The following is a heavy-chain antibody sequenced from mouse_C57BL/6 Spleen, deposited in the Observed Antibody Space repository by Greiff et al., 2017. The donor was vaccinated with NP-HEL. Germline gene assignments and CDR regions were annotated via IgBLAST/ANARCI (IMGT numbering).Heavy chain of an antibody. CDR3: ARDGHFGGYAMDY. D-gene: IGHD3-1*01. CDR2: INYDGSST. CDR1: GFTFSDYY. J-gene: IGHJ4*01. V-gene: IGHV5-16*01. Sequence: EVKLVESEGGLVQPGSSMKLSCTASGFTFSDYYMAWVRQVPEKGLEWVANINYDGSSTYYLDSLKSRFIISRDNAKNILYLQMSSLKSEDTATYYCARDGHFGGYAMDYWGQGTSVTVSS.